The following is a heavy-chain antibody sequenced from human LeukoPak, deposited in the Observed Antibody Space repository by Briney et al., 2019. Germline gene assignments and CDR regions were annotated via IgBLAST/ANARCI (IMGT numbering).Heavy chain of an antibody. CDR1: GGSISSSNYY. CDR2: IYYSGKT. V-gene: IGHV4-39*01. CDR3: AHFKGGSFDF. J-gene: IGHJ3*01. Sequence: PSETLSLTCTVSGGSISSSNYYWGWIRQPPGKGLEWIGSIYYSGKTYYNPSLKSRVTISVDTSKNQFSLKLTSVAAADTAVYYCAHFKGGSFDFWGQGTMVTVSS. D-gene: IGHD1-26*01.